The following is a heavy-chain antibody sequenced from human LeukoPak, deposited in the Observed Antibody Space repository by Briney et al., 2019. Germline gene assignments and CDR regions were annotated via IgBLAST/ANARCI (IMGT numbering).Heavy chain of an antibody. CDR3: AREDPYSEGMDV. D-gene: IGHD3-9*01. J-gene: IGHJ6*02. CDR1: GFIFSSYW. Sequence: PGRSLRLSCGASGFIFSSYWMHWVRQASGKGLVWVSRINSDGSSETYADSVKGRFTISRDNAKNTLYVQMNSLRAEDTAVYYCAREDPYSEGMDVWGQGTSVTVSS. CDR2: INSDGSSE. V-gene: IGHV3-74*03.